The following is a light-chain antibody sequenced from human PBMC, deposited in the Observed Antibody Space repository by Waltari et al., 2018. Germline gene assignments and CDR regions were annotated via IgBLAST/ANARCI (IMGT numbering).Light chain of an antibody. V-gene: IGLV2-23*02. CDR3: CSYSTGGSWM. CDR2: FVS. CDR1: SNNVGDYNL. J-gene: IGLJ3*02. Sequence: QSALTQPVSVSGSPGQSVTISCTGTSNNVGDYNLVSWFQHHPDQAPKLLIFFVSNRPSGGSNRFSGSKSGTTASLTISGLQTEDEADYYCCSYSTGGSWMFGGGTKLTVL.